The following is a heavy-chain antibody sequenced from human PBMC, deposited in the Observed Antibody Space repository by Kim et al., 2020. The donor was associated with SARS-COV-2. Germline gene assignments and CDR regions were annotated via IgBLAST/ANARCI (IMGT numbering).Heavy chain of an antibody. D-gene: IGHD3-16*01. Sequence: KKYEQKVQGRVTMTRDTSITTAYMELSSLRCDDTAVYYCAREGVPNAMDVWGQGTTVTVSS. J-gene: IGHJ6*02. CDR2: K. V-gene: IGHV1-2*02. CDR3: AREGVPNAMDV.